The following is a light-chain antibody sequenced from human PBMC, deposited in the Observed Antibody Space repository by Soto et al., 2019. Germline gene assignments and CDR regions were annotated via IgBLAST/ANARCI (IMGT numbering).Light chain of an antibody. CDR1: IYDVGAYHY. V-gene: IGLV2-14*01. CDR2: EVS. Sequence: QSVLTQPASVSGSPGQSITISCTGTIYDVGAYHYVSWYQQFPGKAPKLILYEVSNRPSGISNRFSGFRSGSTASLTVSGLQPEDDAHYYCISYTTTGALVFGGGTKLTVL. CDR3: ISYTTTGALV. J-gene: IGLJ2*01.